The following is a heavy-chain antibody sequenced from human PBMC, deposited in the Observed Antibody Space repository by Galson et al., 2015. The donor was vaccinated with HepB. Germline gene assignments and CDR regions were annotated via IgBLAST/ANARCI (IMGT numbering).Heavy chain of an antibody. J-gene: IGHJ6*02. V-gene: IGHV3-33*08. CDR2: IWSDGSNK. Sequence: SLRLSCAASRFNFNRYGMHWVRQAPGKGLEWVALIWSDGSNKYYADSVKGRFAISRDNFKKTVYLQMNSLTAEDTAVYYCARLEYYTDTWTGAYYYYGMDVWGQGTTVTVSS. CDR1: RFNFNRYG. D-gene: IGHD3-22*01. CDR3: ARLEYYTDTWTGAYYYYGMDV.